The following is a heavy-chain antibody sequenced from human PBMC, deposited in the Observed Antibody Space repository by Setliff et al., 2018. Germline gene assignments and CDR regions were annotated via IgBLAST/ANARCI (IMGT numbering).Heavy chain of an antibody. J-gene: IGHJ4*02. D-gene: IGHD1-26*01. CDR1: GLSFNTYN. Sequence: GGSLRLSCAASGLSFNTYNMDWVRQAPGKGLEWVSFVSSSTSFIYYTDSVEGRFTISRDNAKTSAYLQMNGLRADDTAVYYCATSGGYRISNWGQGTLVTVSS. V-gene: IGHV3-21*01. CDR2: VSSSTSFI. CDR3: ATSGGYRISN.